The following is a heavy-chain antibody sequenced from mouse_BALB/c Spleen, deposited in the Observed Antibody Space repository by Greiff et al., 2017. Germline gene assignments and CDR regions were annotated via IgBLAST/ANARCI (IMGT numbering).Heavy chain of an antibody. J-gene: IGHJ3*01. CDR2: ISTYYGDA. Sequence: VQLQQSGAELVRPGVSVKISCKGSGYTFTDYAMHWVKQSHAKSLEWIGVISTYYGDASYNQKFKGKATMTVDKSSSTAYMELARLTSEDSAIYYCTREEASGYGFAYWGQGTLVTVSA. CDR1: GYTFTDYA. CDR3: TREEASGYGFAY. D-gene: IGHD2-10*02. V-gene: IGHV1S137*01.